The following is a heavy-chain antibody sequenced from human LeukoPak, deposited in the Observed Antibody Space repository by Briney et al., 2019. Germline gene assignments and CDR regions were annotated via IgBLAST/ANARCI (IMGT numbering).Heavy chain of an antibody. CDR1: GFTFSSYA. CDR3: AREGGSGSYTLYYYYYYMDV. J-gene: IGHJ6*03. D-gene: IGHD3-10*01. V-gene: IGHV3-30*04. CDR2: ISYDGSNK. Sequence: GGSLRFSCAASGFTFSSYAMHWVRQAPSKGLEWVAFISYDGSNKYYADSVKGRFTISRDNSKNTLYLQMNSLRAEDTAVYYCAREGGSGSYTLYYYYYYMDVWGKGTTVTVSS.